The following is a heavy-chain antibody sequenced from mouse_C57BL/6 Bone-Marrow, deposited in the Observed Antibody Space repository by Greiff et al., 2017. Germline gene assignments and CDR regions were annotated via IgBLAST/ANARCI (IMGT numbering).Heavy chain of an antibody. CDR2: INPSSGYT. CDR1: GYTFTSYW. J-gene: IGHJ4*01. D-gene: IGHD1-1*01. V-gene: IGHV1-7*01. CDR3: ARDYYGSSYAMDY. Sequence: VQLQQSGAELAKPGASVKLSCKASGYTFTSYWMHWVKQRPGQGLEWIGYINPSSGYTKYNQKFKDKATLTADKSSSTAYMQLSSLTYEDSAVYYGARDYYGSSYAMDYWGQGTSVTVSS.